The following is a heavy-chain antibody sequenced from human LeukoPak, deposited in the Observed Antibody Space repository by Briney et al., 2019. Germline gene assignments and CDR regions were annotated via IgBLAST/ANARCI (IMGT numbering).Heavy chain of an antibody. Sequence: SETLSLTCAVYGGSLSGYYWSWIRQPPGKGLEWIGEINHSGTTNYNPSLKSRVTISVDTSKNQFSLKLSSVTAADTAVYYCASLWFGDYWGRGTLVTVSS. CDR3: ASLWFGDY. D-gene: IGHD3-10*01. CDR1: GGSLSGYY. V-gene: IGHV4-34*01. J-gene: IGHJ4*02. CDR2: INHSGTT.